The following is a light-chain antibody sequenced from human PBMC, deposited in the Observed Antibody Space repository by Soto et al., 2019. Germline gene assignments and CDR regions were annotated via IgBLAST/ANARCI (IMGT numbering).Light chain of an antibody. J-gene: IGLJ1*01. CDR1: SSNFGAGYD. V-gene: IGLV1-40*01. CDR3: QSYDSSLSGSEV. CDR2: GNS. Sequence: QSVLTQPPSVSGAPGRRVAISCTGSSSNFGAGYDVHWYQQLPGTAPKLLIYGNSNRPSGVPDRFSGSKSGTSASLAITGLQAEDEADYYCQSYDSSLSGSEVFGTGTKVTVL.